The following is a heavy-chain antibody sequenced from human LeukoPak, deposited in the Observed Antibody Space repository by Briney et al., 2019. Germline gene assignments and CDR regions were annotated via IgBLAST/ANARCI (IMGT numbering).Heavy chain of an antibody. V-gene: IGHV4-4*07. CDR3: ARHGRGLLWFGELFPFDY. J-gene: IGHJ4*02. CDR2: IYTSGST. CDR1: GGSISSYY. Sequence: SETLSLTCTVSGGSISSYYWSWIRQPAGKGLEWIGRIYTSGSTNYNPSLKSRVTMSVDTSKNQFSLKLSSVTAADTAVYYCARHGRGLLWFGELFPFDYWGQGTLVTVSS. D-gene: IGHD3-10*01.